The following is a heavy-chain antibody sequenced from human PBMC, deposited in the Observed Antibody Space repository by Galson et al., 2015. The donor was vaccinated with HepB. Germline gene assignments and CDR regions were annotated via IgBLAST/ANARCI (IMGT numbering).Heavy chain of an antibody. V-gene: IGHV3-30*18. Sequence: SLRLSCAASGFTFNSYGMHWVRQAPGKGLEWVAVISYDGSKKYYADSVKGRFTISRDNSENTLHLQMNSLRGDDTAVYYCAKEIPVSGRAFDYWGQGTLVTVSS. D-gene: IGHD3-10*01. CDR1: GFTFNSYG. CDR3: AKEIPVSGRAFDY. CDR2: ISYDGSKK. J-gene: IGHJ4*02.